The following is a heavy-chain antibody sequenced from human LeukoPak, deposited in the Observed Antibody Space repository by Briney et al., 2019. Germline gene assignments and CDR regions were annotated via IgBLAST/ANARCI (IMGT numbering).Heavy chain of an antibody. CDR3: ARASLRVGGKYLSY. Sequence: SETLSLTCAVYGGSFSGYYWSWIRQPPGKGLEWIGEINHSGSTNYNPSLKSRVTISVDTSKNQFSLKLSSVTAADTAVYYCARASLRVGGKYLSYWGQGTLVTVSS. CDR1: GGSFSGYY. CDR2: INHSGST. D-gene: IGHD4-23*01. J-gene: IGHJ4*02. V-gene: IGHV4-34*01.